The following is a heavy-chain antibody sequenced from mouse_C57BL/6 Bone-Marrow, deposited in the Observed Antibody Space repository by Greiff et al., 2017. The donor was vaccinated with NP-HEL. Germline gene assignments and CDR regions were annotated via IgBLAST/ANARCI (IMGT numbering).Heavy chain of an antibody. CDR3: AREGYYYTYFYY. J-gene: IGHJ2*01. CDR1: GYTFNSYW. Sequence: VQLQQPGAELVMPGASVKLSCKASGYTFNSYWMHWVKQRPGQGLEWIGEIDPSDCYTNYNQKFKGKSTLTVDKSSSTAYMQLSSLTSEDSAVYYCAREGYYYTYFYYWGQGTTLTVSS. CDR2: IDPSDCYT. D-gene: IGHD1-1*01. V-gene: IGHV1-69*01.